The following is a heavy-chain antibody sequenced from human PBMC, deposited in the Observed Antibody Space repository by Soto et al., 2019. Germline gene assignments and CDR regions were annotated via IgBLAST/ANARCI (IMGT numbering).Heavy chain of an antibody. CDR2: INPSGGST. CDR1: GYTFTSYY. CDR3: ARDLGGETMDHYYYMDV. V-gene: IGHV1-46*03. J-gene: IGHJ6*03. D-gene: IGHD3-16*01. Sequence: ASVKVSCKASGYTFTSYYMHWVRQAPGQGLEWMGIINPSGGSTSYAQKFQGRVTMTRDTSTSTVYMELSSLRSEDTAVYYCARDLGGETMDHYYYMDVWGKETTVTV.